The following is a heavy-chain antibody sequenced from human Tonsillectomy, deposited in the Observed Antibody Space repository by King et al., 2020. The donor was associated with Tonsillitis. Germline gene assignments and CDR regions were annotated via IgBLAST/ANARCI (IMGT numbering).Heavy chain of an antibody. CDR1: GLTFSAYW. CDR3: AGDPDVFDF. Sequence: VQLVESGGGLVQPGGSLRLSCAASGLTFSAYWMHWVRQAPGKGLVWVARINSDGTRTSYADSMKGRFTISRDNAKNTLYLQINSLTAEDTGVYYFAGDPDVFDFWGQGTLVTVSS. J-gene: IGHJ3*01. CDR2: INSDGTRT. D-gene: IGHD2-21*02. V-gene: IGHV3-74*01.